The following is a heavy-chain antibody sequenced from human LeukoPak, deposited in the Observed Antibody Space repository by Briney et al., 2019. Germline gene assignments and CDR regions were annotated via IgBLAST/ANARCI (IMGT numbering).Heavy chain of an antibody. CDR1: GFTVSSNY. CDR3: ASLGPYIAAAGTADY. D-gene: IGHD6-13*01. J-gene: IGHJ4*02. V-gene: IGHV3-53*01. CDR2: IYSGGST. Sequence: GGSLRLSCAASGFTVSSNYMSWVRQAPGKGLEWVSVIYSGGSTYYADSVKGRFTISRDNSKNTLYLQMNSLRAEDTAVYYCASLGPYIAAAGTADYWGQGTLVTVSS.